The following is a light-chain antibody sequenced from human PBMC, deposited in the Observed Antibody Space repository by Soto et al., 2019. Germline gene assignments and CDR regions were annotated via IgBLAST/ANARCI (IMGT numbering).Light chain of an antibody. CDR1: QTVNSDY. Sequence: EIVLTQSPVSLSLSPGETASLSCGGSQTVNSDYLAWFQQRPGQAPRLLIFATSRRATDIPDRFSGSGSGTDFTLTINRLEPEDFALYYCQQYGSSPPTFGQGTKVDIK. V-gene: IGKV3-20*01. CDR2: ATS. CDR3: QQYGSSPPT. J-gene: IGKJ1*01.